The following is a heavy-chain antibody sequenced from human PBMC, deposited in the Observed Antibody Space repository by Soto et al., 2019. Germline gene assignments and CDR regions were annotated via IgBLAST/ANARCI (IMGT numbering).Heavy chain of an antibody. Sequence: GGSLRLSCAASEFSFSSYAMSWVRQAPGKGLEWVSAISGSAGSTYYADSVKGRFTTSRDNSKNTLYLQMTSLRADDTAVYYCAKYACTNCVCYPYYYYVDVWGKGTTVTVSS. CDR3: AKYACTNCVCYPYYYYVDV. J-gene: IGHJ6*03. D-gene: IGHD2-8*01. V-gene: IGHV3-23*01. CDR1: EFSFSSYA. CDR2: ISGSAGST.